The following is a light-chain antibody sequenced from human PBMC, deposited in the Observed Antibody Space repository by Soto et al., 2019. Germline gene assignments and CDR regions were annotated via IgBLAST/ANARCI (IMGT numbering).Light chain of an antibody. CDR2: EVN. V-gene: IGLV2-8*01. Sequence: QSVLTQPASVSGSPGQSITISCTETSSDVGEYKYVSWYQQHPGTAPKLIIYEVNKRPSGVPDRFSGSKSGNTASLTVSGLQAEDEADYYCSSYAGSDIFVFGGGTKLTVL. J-gene: IGLJ2*01. CDR1: SSDVGEYKY. CDR3: SSYAGSDIFV.